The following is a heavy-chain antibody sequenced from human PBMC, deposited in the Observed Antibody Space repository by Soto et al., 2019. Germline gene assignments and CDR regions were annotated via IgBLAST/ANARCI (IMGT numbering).Heavy chain of an antibody. D-gene: IGHD1-1*01. CDR1: GGTFSSYA. CDR2: IIPIFGTA. Sequence: ASVKVSCKASGGTFSSYAISWVRQAPGQGLEWMGGIIPIFGTANYAQKFQGRVTITADESTSTAYMELSSLRSEDTAVYYCARGYPNYYYYGMDVWGQGTTVTVSS. J-gene: IGHJ6*02. V-gene: IGHV1-69*13. CDR3: ARGYPNYYYYGMDV.